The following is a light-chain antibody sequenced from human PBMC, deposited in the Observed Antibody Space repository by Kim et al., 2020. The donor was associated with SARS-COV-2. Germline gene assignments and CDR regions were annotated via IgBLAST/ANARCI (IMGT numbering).Light chain of an antibody. J-gene: IGLJ2*01. CDR3: NSRDSSGNHVV. V-gene: IGLV3-19*01. CDR2: GEK. Sequence: SSELTQDPAVSVALGQTVRITCQGDSLRYYDTSWYQQKPGQAPLVVVYGEKKRPSGIPDRFSGSSSGDTASLTITGAQAEDEADYYCNSRDSSGNHVVFGGGTQLTVL. CDR1: SLRYYD.